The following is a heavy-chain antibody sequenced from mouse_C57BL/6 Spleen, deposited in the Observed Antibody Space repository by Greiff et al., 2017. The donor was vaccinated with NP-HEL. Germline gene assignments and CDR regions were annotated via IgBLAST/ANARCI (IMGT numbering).Heavy chain of an antibody. Sequence: VQLQQSGAELARPGASVKMSCKASGYTFTSYTMHWVKQRPGQGLEWIGYINPSSCYTKSTPKFPDTPTLTADKSSSTSYMQLSSLTSEDSSVYYCARSWDGGYFDYWGQGTTLTVSS. CDR1: GYTFTSYT. J-gene: IGHJ2*01. CDR2: INPSSCYT. CDR3: ARSWDGGYFDY. V-gene: IGHV1-4*01. D-gene: IGHD4-1*01.